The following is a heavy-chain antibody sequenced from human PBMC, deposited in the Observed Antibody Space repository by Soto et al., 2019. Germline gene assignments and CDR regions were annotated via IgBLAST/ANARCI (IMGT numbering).Heavy chain of an antibody. V-gene: IGHV4-39*01. CDR2: IYYSGST. D-gene: IGHD3-9*01. CDR3: ARRQTYYDILTGYYYYYYGMDV. Sequence: PSGTLSLSCTVSGGSISSSRYYWGWIRQTQGKRLEWIGSIYYSGSTYYNPSLKSRVTISVDTSKNKFSLKLSSVTAADTAVYYCARRQTYYDILTGYYYYYYGMDVWGQGTTVT. CDR1: GGSISSSRYY. J-gene: IGHJ6*02.